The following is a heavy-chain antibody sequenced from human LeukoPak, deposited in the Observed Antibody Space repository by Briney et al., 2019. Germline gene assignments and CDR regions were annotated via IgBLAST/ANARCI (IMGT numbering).Heavy chain of an antibody. CDR2: IYHSGST. J-gene: IGHJ3*02. V-gene: IGHV4-4*02. Sequence: PSETLSLTCAVSGGSISSTNWWSWVRQPPGKGLEWIGEIYHSGSTNYNPSLKSRVTISVDKSKNQLSLKLSSATAADTAAYYCARDYGNYEAFDIWGQGTMVTVSS. D-gene: IGHD1-7*01. CDR1: GGSISSTNW. CDR3: ARDYGNYEAFDI.